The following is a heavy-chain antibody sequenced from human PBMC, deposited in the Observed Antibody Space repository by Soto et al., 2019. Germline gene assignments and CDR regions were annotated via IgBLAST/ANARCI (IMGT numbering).Heavy chain of an antibody. D-gene: IGHD6-19*01. CDR2: VSGTDDTT. CDR1: GFTFSSYA. J-gene: IGHJ3*02. CDR3: AKDEYPSGGYLSGAVDI. Sequence: EVQLLESGGGLVQPGGSLRLSCAASGFTFSSYAMSWVRQAPGKGLEWVSVVSGTDDTTYYADSVKGRFTIARDNSKNTLYLQMNSLRAEDTAVYYCAKDEYPSGGYLSGAVDIWGQGTMVTVSS. V-gene: IGHV3-23*01.